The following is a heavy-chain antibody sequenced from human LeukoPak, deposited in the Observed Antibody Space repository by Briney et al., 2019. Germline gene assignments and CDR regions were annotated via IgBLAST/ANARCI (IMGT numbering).Heavy chain of an antibody. CDR1: GFTFRSYG. CDR2: ISSNGGRT. Sequence: GGSLRLSCAASGFTFRSYGMHWVRQAPGKGLEYVSAISSNGGRTYYANSVKGRFTISRDNSRNTLYLQMGSLRAEDMAVYYCATYYYDSGGFHFHHWGQGTLVAVSS. V-gene: IGHV3-64*01. D-gene: IGHD3-22*01. J-gene: IGHJ1*01. CDR3: ATYYYDSGGFHFHH.